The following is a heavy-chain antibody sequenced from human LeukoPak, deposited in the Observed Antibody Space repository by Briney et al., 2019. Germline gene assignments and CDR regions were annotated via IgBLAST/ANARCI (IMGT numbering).Heavy chain of an antibody. CDR3: ARAMYYYDSSGYYDY. CDR1: GYTFTSYG. J-gene: IGHJ4*02. CDR2: ISAYNGNT. D-gene: IGHD3-22*01. V-gene: IGHV1-18*01. Sequence: ASVKVSCKASGYTFTSYGISWVRQAPGRGLEWMGWISAYNGNTNYAQKLEGRVTMTTDTSTSTAYMELRSLRSDDTAVYYCARAMYYYDSSGYYDYWGQGTLVTVSS.